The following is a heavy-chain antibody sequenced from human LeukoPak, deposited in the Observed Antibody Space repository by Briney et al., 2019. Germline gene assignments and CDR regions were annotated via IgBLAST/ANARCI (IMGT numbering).Heavy chain of an antibody. V-gene: IGHV3-74*01. CDR1: GFTFRSYA. D-gene: IGHD2-2*02. J-gene: IGHJ5*02. CDR2: INSDGSST. Sequence: GGSLRLSCAASGFTFRSYAMSWVRQAPGKGLVWVSRINSDGSSTSYADSVKGRFTISRDNAKNTLYLQMNSLRAEDTAVYYCAREPVAIQSDWFDPWGQGTLVTVSS. CDR3: AREPVAIQSDWFDP.